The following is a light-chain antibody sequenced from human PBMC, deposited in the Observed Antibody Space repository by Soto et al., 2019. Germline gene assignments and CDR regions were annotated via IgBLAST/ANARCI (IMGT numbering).Light chain of an antibody. CDR2: DTS. Sequence: EVVMTQSPATPSVSPGERATLSCRASRGIGSTLAWYQQKPGQTPRLLIYDTSTRATGVPGRFIGSRSGTEFTLTITSLQSEDFAIYYCQHYVTWPLAFGGGTRVENK. CDR3: QHYVTWPLA. CDR1: RGIGST. J-gene: IGKJ4*01. V-gene: IGKV3-15*01.